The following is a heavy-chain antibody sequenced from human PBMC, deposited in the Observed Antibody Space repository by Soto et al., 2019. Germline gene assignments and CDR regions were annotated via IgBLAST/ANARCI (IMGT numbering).Heavy chain of an antibody. CDR2: IKQDGSEE. Sequence: EVQLVESGGGLVQPGGSLSLSCAASGFTLSSYWMSWVRQAPGKGLEWVANIKQDGSEEYYMDSVKGRFTISRDNAKNSLYLQMSSLRAEDTSVYYCARIYGDYVGGNFSFVDYWGQGTSVTVSS. V-gene: IGHV3-7*01. D-gene: IGHD4-17*01. J-gene: IGHJ4*02. CDR3: ARIYGDYVGGNFSFVDY. CDR1: GFTLSSYW.